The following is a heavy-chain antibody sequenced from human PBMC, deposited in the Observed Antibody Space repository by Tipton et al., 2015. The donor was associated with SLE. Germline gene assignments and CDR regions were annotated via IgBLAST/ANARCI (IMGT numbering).Heavy chain of an antibody. V-gene: IGHV4-4*07. CDR2: IYTRGST. CDR3: ARDRGYCGGDCYSDAFDI. J-gene: IGHJ3*02. D-gene: IGHD2-21*01. Sequence: TLSLTCTVSGGSISSYCWSWIRQPAGKGLEWIGRIYTRGSTNYNPSLKSRGTMSVDTSKNQFSLKLSSVTAADTAVYYCARDRGYCGGDCYSDAFDIWGQGTMVTVSS. CDR1: GGSISSYC.